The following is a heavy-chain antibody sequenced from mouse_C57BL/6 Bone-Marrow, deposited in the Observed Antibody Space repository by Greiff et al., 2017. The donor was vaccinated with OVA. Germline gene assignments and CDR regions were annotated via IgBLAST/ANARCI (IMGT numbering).Heavy chain of an antibody. CDR2: IYPGGGYT. V-gene: IGHV1-63*01. Sequence: QVQLKQSGAELVRPGTSVKMSCKASGYTFTNYWIGWAKQRPGHGLEWIGDIYPGGGYTNYNGKFKGKATLTADKSSSTAYMQFSSLTSEDSAIYYCAPLTTVVARDYWGQGTTLTVSS. CDR1: GYTFTNYW. D-gene: IGHD1-1*01. J-gene: IGHJ2*01. CDR3: APLTTVVARDY.